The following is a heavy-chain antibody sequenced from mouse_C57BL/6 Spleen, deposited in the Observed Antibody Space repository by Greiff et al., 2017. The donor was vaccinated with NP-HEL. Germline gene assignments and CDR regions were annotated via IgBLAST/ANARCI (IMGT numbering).Heavy chain of an antibody. Sequence: VHLVESGPGLVQPSQCLSITCTVSGFSLTRYGVHWVRQSPGKGLEWLGVLWRGGSTDYNAAFISRLSISKDNSKSQVFFKMNSLQADDTAIYYCAGAYYSNYGYVDVWGTGTTVTVSS. J-gene: IGHJ1*03. CDR1: GFSLTRYG. D-gene: IGHD2-5*01. V-gene: IGHV2-2*01. CDR2: LWRGGST. CDR3: AGAYYSNYGYVDV.